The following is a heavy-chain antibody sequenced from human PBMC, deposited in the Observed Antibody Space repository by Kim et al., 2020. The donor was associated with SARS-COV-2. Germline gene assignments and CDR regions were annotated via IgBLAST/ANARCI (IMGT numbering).Heavy chain of an antibody. V-gene: IGHV1-46*01. Sequence: ASVKVSCKASGYTFTSYYMHWVRQAPGQGLEWMGIINPSGGSTSYAQKFQGRVTMTRDTSTSTVYMELSSLRSEDTAVYYCARVANHYDSSSHAFDIWGQGTMVTVSS. CDR3: ARVANHYDSSSHAFDI. D-gene: IGHD3-22*01. CDR1: GYTFTSYY. J-gene: IGHJ3*02. CDR2: INPSGGST.